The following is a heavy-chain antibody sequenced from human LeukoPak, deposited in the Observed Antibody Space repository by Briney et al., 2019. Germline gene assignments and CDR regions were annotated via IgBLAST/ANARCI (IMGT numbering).Heavy chain of an antibody. J-gene: IGHJ4*02. CDR2: RNADSLGT. V-gene: IGHV1-2*06. Sequence: ASVKVSCKASGYSFTAHFMHWIRQAPGQGPEWMGQRNADSLGTKYAPKFQGRVTMTRDTSIATAYMELTSLTSDDTAVYFCVREPYSRSSDRHERTFDYWGQGTLVTVSS. CDR1: GYSFTAHF. D-gene: IGHD6-6*01. CDR3: VREPYSRSSDRHERTFDY.